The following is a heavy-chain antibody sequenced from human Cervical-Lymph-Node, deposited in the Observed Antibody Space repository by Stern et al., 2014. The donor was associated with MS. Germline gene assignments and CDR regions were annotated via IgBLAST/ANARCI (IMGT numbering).Heavy chain of an antibody. J-gene: IGHJ4*02. V-gene: IGHV2-5*02. D-gene: IGHD3-10*01. CDR3: AHRRRYYGSGSYDY. Sequence: ESGPTLVKPTQTLTLTCTFSGFSLSTSGVGVGWIRQPPGKALEWLAIIYWDEDKRYSPSLKSRLTITKDTSKNQVVLTMTNMDPVDTATYYCAHRRRYYGSGSYDYWGQGTLVTVSS. CDR2: IYWDEDK. CDR1: GFSLSTSGVG.